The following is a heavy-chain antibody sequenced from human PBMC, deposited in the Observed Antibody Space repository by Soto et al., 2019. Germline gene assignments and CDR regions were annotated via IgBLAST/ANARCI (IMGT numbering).Heavy chain of an antibody. D-gene: IGHD3-10*01. J-gene: IGHJ5*02. V-gene: IGHV4-34*01. CDR2: INHSGST. CDR3: ARYGSGSYYKSGTKSPFDP. Sequence: SETLSLTCAVYGGSFSGYYWSWIRQPPGKGLEWIREINHSGSTNYNPSLKSRVTISVDTSKNQFSLKLSSVTAADTAVYYCARYGSGSYYKSGTKSPFDPWGQGTLVTVS. CDR1: GGSFSGYY.